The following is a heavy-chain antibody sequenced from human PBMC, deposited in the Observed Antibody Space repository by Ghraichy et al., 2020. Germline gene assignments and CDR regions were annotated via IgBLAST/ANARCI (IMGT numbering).Heavy chain of an antibody. CDR1: GGSVSSGSYY. V-gene: IGHV4-61*01. CDR3: ARRAPGYCSSTSCYIDY. Sequence: ESLNISCTVSGGSVSSGSYYWSWIRQPPGKGLEWIGYIYYSGSTNYNPSLKSRVTISVDTSKNQFSLKLSSVTAADTAVYYCARRAPGYCSSTSCYIDYWGQGTLVTVSS. CDR2: IYYSGST. D-gene: IGHD2-2*02. J-gene: IGHJ4*02.